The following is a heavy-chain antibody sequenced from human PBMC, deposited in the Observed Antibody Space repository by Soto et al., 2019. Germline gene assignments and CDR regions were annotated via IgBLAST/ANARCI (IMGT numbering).Heavy chain of an antibody. CDR1: GFTFSDYY. D-gene: IGHD3-3*01. CDR2: ISSSGSTI. V-gene: IGHV3-11*01. Sequence: GGSLRLSCAASGFTFSDYYMSWIRQAPGKGLEWVSYISSSGSTIYYADSVKGRFTISRDNAKNSLYLQMNSLRAEDTAVYYCASSRRTILDAFDIWGQGTMVTVSS. J-gene: IGHJ3*02. CDR3: ASSRRTILDAFDI.